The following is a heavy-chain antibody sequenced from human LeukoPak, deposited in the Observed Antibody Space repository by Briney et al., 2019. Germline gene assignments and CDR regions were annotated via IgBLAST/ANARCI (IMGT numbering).Heavy chain of an antibody. Sequence: PSETLSLTCTVSGGSISSSSYYWGWIRQPPGKGLEWIGSIYYSGSTYYNPSLKSRVTISVDTSKNQSSLKLSSVTAADTAVYYCARVPPSTYGDSWYFDLWGRGTLVTVSS. CDR2: IYYSGST. V-gene: IGHV4-39*07. CDR1: GGSISSSSYY. D-gene: IGHD4-17*01. J-gene: IGHJ2*01. CDR3: ARVPPSTYGDSWYFDL.